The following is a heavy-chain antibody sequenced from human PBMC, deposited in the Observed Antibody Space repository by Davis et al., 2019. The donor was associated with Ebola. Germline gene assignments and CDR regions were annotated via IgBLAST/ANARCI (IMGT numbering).Heavy chain of an antibody. Sequence: GGSLRLSCAVSGFTFSDYYMSWIRQAPGKGLEWVSQISGSGAIIYYADSVKGRFTISRDNVENSLYLQMNSRRVGDTAVYYCARESYLYESSGYYPDYWGQGTLVTVSS. CDR3: ARESYLYESSGYYPDY. D-gene: IGHD3-22*01. CDR1: GFTFSDYY. CDR2: ISGSGAII. J-gene: IGHJ4*02. V-gene: IGHV3-11*01.